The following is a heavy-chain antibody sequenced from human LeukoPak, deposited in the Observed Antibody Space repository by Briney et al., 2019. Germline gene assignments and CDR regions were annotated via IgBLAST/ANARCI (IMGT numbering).Heavy chain of an antibody. Sequence: PGGSLRLSCAASGFTFSSYAMSWVRQAPGKGLEWVSAISGSGGSTYYADSVKGRFTISRDNSKNTLYLQMNSLGAEDTAVYYCAREVGFGESYHYKNEFDYWGQGTLVTVSS. J-gene: IGHJ4*02. CDR3: AREVGFGESYHYKNEFDY. CDR2: ISGSGGST. CDR1: GFTFSSYA. D-gene: IGHD3-10*01. V-gene: IGHV3-23*01.